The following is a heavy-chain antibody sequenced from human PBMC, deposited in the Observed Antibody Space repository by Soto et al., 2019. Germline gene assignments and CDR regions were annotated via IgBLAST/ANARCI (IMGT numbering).Heavy chain of an antibody. CDR2: IYSGGNT. J-gene: IGHJ4*02. V-gene: IGHV3-53*01. D-gene: IGHD3-10*01. CDR3: ARDFGLPWGSGTIGPGYFDY. Sequence: LRLSCAASGXTVSNYYMSWVRQAPGRGLQWVSVIYSGGNTYSSDSVKGRFTISRDKSKNTLYLHMNSLRAEDTAVYYCARDFGLPWGSGTIGPGYFDYWGQGALVTVSS. CDR1: GXTVSNYY.